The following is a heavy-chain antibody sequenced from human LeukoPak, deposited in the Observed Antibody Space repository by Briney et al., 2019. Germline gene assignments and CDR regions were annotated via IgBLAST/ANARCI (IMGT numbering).Heavy chain of an antibody. CDR2: INPNSGGT. D-gene: IGHD6-13*01. CDR3: ARDLCSGWYEFPLLGYYYYGMDV. V-gene: IGHV1-2*06. J-gene: IGHJ6*02. Sequence: ASVKVSCKASGYTFTGYYMHWVRQAPGQGLEWMGRINPNSGGTNYAQKFQGRVTMTRDTSISTAYMELSRLRSDDTAVYYCARDLCSGWYEFPLLGYYYYGMDVWGQGTTVTVSS. CDR1: GYTFTGYY.